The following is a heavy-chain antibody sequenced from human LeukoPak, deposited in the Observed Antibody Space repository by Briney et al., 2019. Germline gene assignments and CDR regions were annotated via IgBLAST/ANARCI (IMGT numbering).Heavy chain of an antibody. Sequence: GGSLRLSRAVSGFTFSNYWMSWVRQGPGKGLEWVANIKQDGSEKYYVDSVKGRFTISRDNAENSLFLQMNSLRAEDTAVYYCARVYRSSSGYCFDYWAQGTLVTVSS. CDR1: GFTFSNYW. D-gene: IGHD6-6*01. J-gene: IGHJ4*02. CDR3: ARVYRSSSGYCFDY. V-gene: IGHV3-7*01. CDR2: IKQDGSEK.